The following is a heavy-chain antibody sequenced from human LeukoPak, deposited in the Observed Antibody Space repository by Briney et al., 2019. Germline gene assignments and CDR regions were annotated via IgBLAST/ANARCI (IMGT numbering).Heavy chain of an antibody. D-gene: IGHD4-23*01. CDR2: ISGSGGST. Sequence: GGSLRLSCAASGFTFSSYAMSWVRQAPGKGLEWVSSISGSGGSTHYADSVKGRFTISRDNSKNTLYLQMNSLRAEDTAVYYCARRAGGYSHPYDYWGQGILVTVSS. CDR3: ARRAGGYSHPYDY. CDR1: GFTFSSYA. V-gene: IGHV3-23*01. J-gene: IGHJ4*02.